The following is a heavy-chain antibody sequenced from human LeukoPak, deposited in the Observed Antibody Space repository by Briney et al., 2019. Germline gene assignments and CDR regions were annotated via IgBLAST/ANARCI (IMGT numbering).Heavy chain of an antibody. V-gene: IGHV4-59*11. Sequence: SETLSLTCTVSGGSISSHYWSWIRQPPGKGLEWIGYIYYSGSTNYNPSLKSRVPISVDTSQNQFSLKLSSVTAADTAVYYCAREIVATTGTYYFDYWGQGTLVTVSS. D-gene: IGHD5-12*01. CDR1: GGSISSHY. CDR3: AREIVATTGTYYFDY. J-gene: IGHJ4*02. CDR2: IYYSGST.